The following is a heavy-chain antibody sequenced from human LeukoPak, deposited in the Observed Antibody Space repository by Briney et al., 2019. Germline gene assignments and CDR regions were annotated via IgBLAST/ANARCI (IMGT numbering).Heavy chain of an antibody. CDR1: GYSFTGYY. CDR3: ARDVVVGATCFDP. CDR2: INPNSGGT. D-gene: IGHD1-26*01. J-gene: IGHJ5*02. Sequence: ASVKVSCKASGYSFTGYYMHWVRQAPGQGLEWMGWINPNSGGTNYAQKFQGRVTMTRDTSISTAYMELSRLRSDDTAVYYCARDVVVGATCFDPWGQGTLVTVSS. V-gene: IGHV1-2*02.